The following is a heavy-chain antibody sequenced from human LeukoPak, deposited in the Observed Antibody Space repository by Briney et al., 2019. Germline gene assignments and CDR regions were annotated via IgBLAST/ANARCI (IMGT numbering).Heavy chain of an antibody. Sequence: PSETLSLTCTVSGGSISSYSWSWIRQPPGKGLEWIGYIYYSGSTNYNPSLKSRVTISVDMSKNQFSLKLSSVTAADTAVYYCATHPPKVCTGGSCTDYWGQGTLVTVSS. CDR3: ATHPPKVCTGGSCTDY. V-gene: IGHV4-59*01. D-gene: IGHD2-15*01. CDR1: GGSISSYS. J-gene: IGHJ4*02. CDR2: IYYSGST.